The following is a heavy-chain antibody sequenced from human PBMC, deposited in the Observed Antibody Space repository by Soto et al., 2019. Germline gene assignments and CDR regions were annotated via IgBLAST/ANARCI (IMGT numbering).Heavy chain of an antibody. Sequence: QVQLQESGPGLVKPSQTLSLTCTVSGGSISSGGYYWSWIRQHPGKGLEWIGYIYYSGSTYYNPSLKSRVTISVDTSKNQFSLKLSYVTAADTAVYYCARAGIAAAGSGVDYWGQGTLVTVSS. CDR3: ARAGIAAAGSGVDY. CDR2: IYYSGST. V-gene: IGHV4-31*03. J-gene: IGHJ4*02. CDR1: GGSISSGGYY. D-gene: IGHD6-13*01.